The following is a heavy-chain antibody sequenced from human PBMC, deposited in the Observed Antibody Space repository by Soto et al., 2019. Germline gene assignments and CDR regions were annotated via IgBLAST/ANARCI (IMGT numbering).Heavy chain of an antibody. D-gene: IGHD1-7*01. V-gene: IGHV3-74*01. CDR3: ARDSHIITGTTIDYYYYYGMDV. J-gene: IGHJ6*02. CDR2: INIVGSST. Sequence: EVQLVESGGGLVQPGGSLRLSCAASGFTFSSYWMHWVRQAPGKGLVWVSGINIVGSSTGYADSVKGRFTISKDNAKNTLYLQMNSLRAEDTAVYYCARDSHIITGTTIDYYYYYGMDVWGQGTTVTVSS. CDR1: GFTFSSYW.